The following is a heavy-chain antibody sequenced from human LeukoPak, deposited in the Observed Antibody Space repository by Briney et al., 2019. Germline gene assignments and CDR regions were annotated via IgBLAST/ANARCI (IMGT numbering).Heavy chain of an antibody. CDR3: SRRGSGVDY. Sequence: AGGSLRLSCAASGFIFSSYAMSWVRQAPGKGLEWVSVISGSGGTTYYADSVKGRFTISRDNSKNTLYLQINSLRAEDTAVYYCSRRGSGVDYWGQGTLVTGSS. V-gene: IGHV3-23*01. CDR1: GFIFSSYA. D-gene: IGHD6-19*01. J-gene: IGHJ4*02. CDR2: ISGSGGTT.